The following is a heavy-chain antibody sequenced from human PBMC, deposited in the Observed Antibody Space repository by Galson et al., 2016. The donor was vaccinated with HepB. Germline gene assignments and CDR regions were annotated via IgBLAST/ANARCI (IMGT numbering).Heavy chain of an antibody. Sequence: SVKVSCKASGYIFTNYFVHWVRQAPGQGLEWMGRVNPKSGDTKFADNFEDRVTMARDTSITTAYMELRRLRSDDTAVYFCARVGWDVDTFDVWGQGTMVTVSS. CDR2: VNPKSGDT. CDR3: ARVGWDVDTFDV. CDR1: GYIFTNYF. J-gene: IGHJ3*01. D-gene: IGHD6-19*01. V-gene: IGHV1-2*06.